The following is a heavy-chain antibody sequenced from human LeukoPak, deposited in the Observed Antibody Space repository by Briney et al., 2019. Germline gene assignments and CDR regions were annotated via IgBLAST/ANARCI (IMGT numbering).Heavy chain of an antibody. CDR3: TGLTDSGGYFDY. CDR2: IRSKADSYAT. Sequence: GGSLKLSCAASGFTISGSAMHWVRQASGKGLEWVGRIRSKADSYATAYAASVKGRFTISRDDSKNTAYLQMNSLKTEDTAVYYCTGLTDSGGYFDYWGQGTLVTVSS. D-gene: IGHD3-22*01. CDR1: GFTISGSA. V-gene: IGHV3-73*01. J-gene: IGHJ4*02.